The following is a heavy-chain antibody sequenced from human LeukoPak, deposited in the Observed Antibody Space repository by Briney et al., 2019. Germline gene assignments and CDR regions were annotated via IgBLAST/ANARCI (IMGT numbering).Heavy chain of an antibody. V-gene: IGHV4-59*08. CDR2: IYYSGST. CDR1: GGSFSGYY. Sequence: SETLSLTCAVYGGSFSGYYWSWIRQPPGKGLEWIGYIYYSGSTNYNPSLKSRVTISVDTSKNQFSLKLSSVTAADTAVYYCARHVGGSSGYSFYYYYYGMDVWGQGTTVTVSS. D-gene: IGHD3-22*01. J-gene: IGHJ6*02. CDR3: ARHVGGSSGYSFYYYYYGMDV.